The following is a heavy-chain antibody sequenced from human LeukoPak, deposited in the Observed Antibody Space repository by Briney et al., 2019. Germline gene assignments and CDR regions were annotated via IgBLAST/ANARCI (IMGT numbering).Heavy chain of an antibody. D-gene: IGHD3-22*01. V-gene: IGHV3-20*04. CDR3: ARSFSDYDSSGFYRGSYYYYMDV. CDR2: INWNGGST. CDR1: GFTFSSYW. Sequence: PGGSLRLSCAASGFTFSSYWMSWVRQAPGKGLEWVSGINWNGGSTGYADSVKGRFTISRDNAKNSLYLQMNSLRAEDTALYYCARSFSDYDSSGFYRGSYYYYMDVWGKGTTVTVSS. J-gene: IGHJ6*03.